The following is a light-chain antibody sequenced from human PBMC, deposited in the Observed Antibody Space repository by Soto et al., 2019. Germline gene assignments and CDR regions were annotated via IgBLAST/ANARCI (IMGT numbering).Light chain of an antibody. CDR1: SSNIGARYD. CDR2: GNN. J-gene: IGLJ2*01. V-gene: IGLV1-40*01. CDR3: QSYDSSRSVI. Sequence: QSVLTQPPSVSGAPGQRVAISCTGSSSNIGARYDVHWYQQLPGTAPKLLIYGNNNRPSGVPDRFSGSKSGTSASLAITGLQAEVEADYYCQSYDSSRSVIFGGGTKLTVL.